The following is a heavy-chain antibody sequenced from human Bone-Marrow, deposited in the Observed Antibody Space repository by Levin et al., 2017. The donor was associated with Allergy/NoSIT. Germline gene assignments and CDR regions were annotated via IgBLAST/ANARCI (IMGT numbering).Heavy chain of an antibody. CDR3: VRGLGPFDD. CDR2: ITAYNADT. CDR1: GYSFTRYG. V-gene: IGHV1-18*01. Sequence: GESLKISCKASGYSFTRYGFSWVRQAPGQGLEWMGWITAYNADTNYAQNLQGRVTMTTDPSTSPAYMELRSLTSDDTAVYYCVRGLGPFDDWGQGTLVTVSS. J-gene: IGHJ4*02. D-gene: IGHD3-10*01.